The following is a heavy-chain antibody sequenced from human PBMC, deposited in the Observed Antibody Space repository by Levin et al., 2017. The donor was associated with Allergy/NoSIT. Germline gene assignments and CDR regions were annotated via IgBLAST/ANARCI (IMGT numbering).Heavy chain of an antibody. Sequence: SQTLSLTCAVYCGSFSGYYWSWIRQPPGKGLEWIGEINHSGSTNYNPSLKSRVTISVDTSKNQFSLKLSSVTAADTAVYYCASLPTYYDYVWGSYRYPVGFDYWGQGTLVTVSS. J-gene: IGHJ4*02. V-gene: IGHV4-34*01. D-gene: IGHD3-16*02. CDR2: INHSGST. CDR3: ASLPTYYDYVWGSYRYPVGFDY. CDR1: CGSFSGYY.